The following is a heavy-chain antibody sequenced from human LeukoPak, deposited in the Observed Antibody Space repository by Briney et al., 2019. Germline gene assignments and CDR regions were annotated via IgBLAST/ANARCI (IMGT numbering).Heavy chain of an antibody. D-gene: IGHD3-10*01. CDR2: IHPGDSKT. CDR1: GYTFRSYC. J-gene: IGHJ3*02. V-gene: IGHV5-51*01. CDR3: AYFGGGGFDI. Sequence: GESLQISCKASGYTFRSYCIAWVRQMPGKGLEWMGIIHPGDSKTTYSPSFQGQVTISADKSITSAYLQWSRLKASDSAMYYCAYFGGGGFDIWGQGTVVSVSS.